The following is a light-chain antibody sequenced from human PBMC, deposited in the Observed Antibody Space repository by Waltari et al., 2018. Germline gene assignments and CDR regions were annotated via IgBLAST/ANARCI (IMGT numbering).Light chain of an antibody. CDR3: QTGGFGIWV. Sequence: QLMLTQSPSASASLGASVKLTCTLSSGHSSYAIAWHQQQPEKGPRYLMKVNSDGSHIKGDGIPDRFSGSSSGAARYLTSSSLRSEDEADYYCQTGGFGIWVFGGGTKLTVL. CDR1: SGHSSYA. CDR2: VNSDGSH. J-gene: IGLJ3*02. V-gene: IGLV4-69*01.